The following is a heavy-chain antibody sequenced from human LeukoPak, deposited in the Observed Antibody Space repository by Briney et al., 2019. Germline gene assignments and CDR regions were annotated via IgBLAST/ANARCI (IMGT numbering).Heavy chain of an antibody. D-gene: IGHD3-10*01. Sequence: GGSLRLSCAASGFTFSDYAISWVRQAPGKGLQWVSGISGSGHITYYADSVKGRFTISRDNSKNTLYLQMNSLRTEDTAVFYCAKDPTLFRGVVITNWFDAWGQGTLVTVSS. CDR3: AKDPTLFRGVVITNWFDA. CDR2: ISGSGHIT. J-gene: IGHJ5*02. V-gene: IGHV3-23*01. CDR1: GFTFSDYA.